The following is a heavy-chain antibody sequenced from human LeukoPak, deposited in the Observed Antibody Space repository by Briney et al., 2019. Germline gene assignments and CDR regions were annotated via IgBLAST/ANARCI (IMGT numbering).Heavy chain of an antibody. CDR2: IYTSGST. Sequence: PSETLSLTCTVSGGSISSYYWSWIRQPAGKGLEWIGRIYTSGSTNYNPSLKSRVTISVDTSKNQFSLKLSSVTAADTAVYYCARIAAAGPTSLYFDYWGQGTLVTVSS. CDR3: ARIAAAGPTSLYFDY. J-gene: IGHJ4*02. CDR1: GGSISSYY. V-gene: IGHV4-4*07. D-gene: IGHD6-13*01.